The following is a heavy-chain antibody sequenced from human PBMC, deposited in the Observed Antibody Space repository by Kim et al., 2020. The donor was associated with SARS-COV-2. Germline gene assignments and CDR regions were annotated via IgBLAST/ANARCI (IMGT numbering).Heavy chain of an antibody. CDR2: INPNSGAT. Sequence: ASVKVSCKASGYTFTGYYMHWVRQAPGQGLEWMGWINPNSGATDYAQKFQGRVTMTRDTSITTAYMEVTRLTSDDTAVYYCAREWDYSGSPFDDAFYIWGRGTMGTVSS. V-gene: IGHV1-2*02. D-gene: IGHD1-26*01. J-gene: IGHJ3*02. CDR3: AREWDYSGSPFDDAFYI. CDR1: GYTFTGYY.